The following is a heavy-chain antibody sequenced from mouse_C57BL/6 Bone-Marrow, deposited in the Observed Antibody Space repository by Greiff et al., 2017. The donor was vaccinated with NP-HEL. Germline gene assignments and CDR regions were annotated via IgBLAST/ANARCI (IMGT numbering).Heavy chain of an antibody. CDR3: ARAWIAY. CDR2: ISYDGSN. Sequence: DVKLQESGPGLVKPSQSLSLTCSVTGYSITSGYYWNWIRQFPGNKLEWMGYISYDGSNNYNPSLKNRISITRDTSKNQFFRNLNSVTTEDTATYYCARAWIAYWGQGTLGTVSA. CDR1: GYSITSGYY. V-gene: IGHV3-6*01. J-gene: IGHJ3*01.